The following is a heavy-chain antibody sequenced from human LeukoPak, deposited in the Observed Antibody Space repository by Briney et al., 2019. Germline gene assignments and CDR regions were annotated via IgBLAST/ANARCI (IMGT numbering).Heavy chain of an antibody. CDR1: GGTFTSYA. CDR3: ARTNRYFDWLLFFDY. J-gene: IGHJ4*02. Sequence: SVKVSCKASGGTFTSYAISWVRQAPGQGLEWMGGIIPIFGTANYAQKVQGRVTITADKSTSTAYMELSSLRSEDTAVYYCARTNRYFDWLLFFDYWGQGTLVTVSS. D-gene: IGHD3-9*01. CDR2: IIPIFGTA. V-gene: IGHV1-69*06.